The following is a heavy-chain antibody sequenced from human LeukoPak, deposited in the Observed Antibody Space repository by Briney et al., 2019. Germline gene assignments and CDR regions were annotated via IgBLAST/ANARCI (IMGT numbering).Heavy chain of an antibody. CDR3: AKASCSSTTCYFFDY. D-gene: IGHD2-2*01. CDR1: GFSFSNFA. V-gene: IGHV3-23*01. J-gene: IGHJ4*02. CDR2: TSGSGGST. Sequence: PGGSLRLSCAASGFSFSNFAMSWVRQAPVKGLEWVSGTSGSGGSTYYADSVKGRFTISRDNSKSTLYLQMNTLRAEDTAVYFCAKASCSSTTCYFFDYWGQGTLATVSS.